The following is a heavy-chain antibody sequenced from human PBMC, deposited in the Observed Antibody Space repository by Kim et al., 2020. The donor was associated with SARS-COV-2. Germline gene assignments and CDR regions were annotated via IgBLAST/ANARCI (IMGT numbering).Heavy chain of an antibody. Sequence: GGSLRLSCAASGFTFSSYGMHWVRQAPGKGLEWVAVIWYDGSNKYYADSVKGRFTISRDNSKNTLYLQMNSLRAEDTAVYYCAKDIRGITMVQDYWGQGTLVTVSS. D-gene: IGHD3-10*01. J-gene: IGHJ4*02. CDR2: IWYDGSNK. V-gene: IGHV3-33*06. CDR3: AKDIRGITMVQDY. CDR1: GFTFSSYG.